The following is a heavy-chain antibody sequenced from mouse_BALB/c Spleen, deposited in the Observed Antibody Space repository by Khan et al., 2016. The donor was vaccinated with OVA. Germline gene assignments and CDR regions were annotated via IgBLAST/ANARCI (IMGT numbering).Heavy chain of an antibody. Sequence: VQLQQSGPGLVAPTQSLSITCTVSGFSLTSYGLHWVRQPPGKGLEWLGVIWAGGNTNYNSALLSRLSISKDNPKSQVFLKMNSLQTDDTVMYYCARDYYGPYYAMDYWVKGTSVTVSS. CDR2: IWAGGNT. CDR3: ARDYYGPYYAMDY. CDR1: GFSLTSYG. J-gene: IGHJ4*01. V-gene: IGHV2-9*02. D-gene: IGHD1-1*01.